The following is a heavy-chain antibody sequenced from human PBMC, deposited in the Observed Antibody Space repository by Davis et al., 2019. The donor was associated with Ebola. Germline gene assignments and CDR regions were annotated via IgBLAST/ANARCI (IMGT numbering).Heavy chain of an antibody. V-gene: IGHV4-59*01. Sequence: SETLSLTCTVSGGSISSYYWSWIRQPPGKGLEWIGYIYYSGSTNYNPSLKSRVTISVDTSKNQFSLKLSSVTAADTAVYYCARDKRFLEWSQYYYYYGMDVWGQGTTVTVSS. CDR3: ARDKRFLEWSQYYYYYGMDV. CDR1: GGSISSYY. J-gene: IGHJ6*02. D-gene: IGHD3-3*01. CDR2: IYYSGST.